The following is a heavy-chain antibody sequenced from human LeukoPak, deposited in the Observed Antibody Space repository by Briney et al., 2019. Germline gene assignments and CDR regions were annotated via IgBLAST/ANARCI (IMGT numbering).Heavy chain of an antibody. V-gene: IGHV1-2*02. CDR3: AGPWDQVGSDP. Sequence: GASVKVSCKASGYTFTGYYLHWVRQAPGQGLEWMGWIYAKTGGTSYAQKFQGRVTMTRDTSISTAYMELIVLRSDDTAVYYCAGPWDQVGSDPWGQGTLVSVSS. D-gene: IGHD3-10*01. CDR2: IYAKTGGT. J-gene: IGHJ5*02. CDR1: GYTFTGYY.